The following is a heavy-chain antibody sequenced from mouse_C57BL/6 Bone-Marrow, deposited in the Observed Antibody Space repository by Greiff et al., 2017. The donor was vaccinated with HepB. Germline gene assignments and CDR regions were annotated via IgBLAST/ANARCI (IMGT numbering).Heavy chain of an antibody. D-gene: IGHD3-3*01. V-gene: IGHV1-81*01. CDR2: IYPRSGNT. J-gene: IGHJ2*01. CDR3: ARFGIAGTGY. Sequence: QVQLQQSGAELARPGASVKLSCKASGYTFTSYGISWVKQRTGQGLEWIGEIYPRSGNTYYNEKFKGKATLTADKSSSTAYMELRSLTSEDSAVYFWARFGIAGTGYWGQGTTLTVSS. CDR1: GYTFTSYG.